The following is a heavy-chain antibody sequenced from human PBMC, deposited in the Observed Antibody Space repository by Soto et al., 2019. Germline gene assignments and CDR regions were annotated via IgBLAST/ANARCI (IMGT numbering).Heavy chain of an antibody. CDR2: IYHSGST. Sequence: PSETLSLTCVVSSGSISSDNWWSWVRQPPGKGLEWIGEIYHSGSTNYNPSLKSRVTISVDKSKNQFSLKLSSVTAADTAVYYCARIFAYCPSTGCSYYFDYWGQGSLVTVSS. CDR1: SGSISSDNW. V-gene: IGHV4-4*02. CDR3: ARIFAYCPSTGCSYYFDY. J-gene: IGHJ4*02. D-gene: IGHD2-2*01.